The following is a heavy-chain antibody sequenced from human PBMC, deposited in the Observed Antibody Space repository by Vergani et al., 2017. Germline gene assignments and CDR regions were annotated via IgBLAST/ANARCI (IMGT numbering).Heavy chain of an antibody. Sequence: EVQLVQSGAEVKKPGESLKISCKGSGYSFTSYWIGWVRQMPGKGLEWMGIIYPGDSDTRYSPSFQGQVTISADKSISTAYLQWSSLKASDTAMYYCARLHTYYYGSGSYRIYYYYYMDVWGKGTTVTVSS. CDR2: IYPGDSDT. CDR3: ARLHTYYYGSGSYRIYYYYYMDV. CDR1: GYSFTSYW. D-gene: IGHD3-10*01. V-gene: IGHV5-51*01. J-gene: IGHJ6*03.